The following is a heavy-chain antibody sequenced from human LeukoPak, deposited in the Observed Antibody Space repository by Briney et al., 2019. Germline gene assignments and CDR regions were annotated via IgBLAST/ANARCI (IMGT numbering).Heavy chain of an antibody. J-gene: IGHJ4*02. CDR3: AKSDGYNPADYFDY. CDR1: GFSFSSYA. D-gene: IGHD5-24*01. Sequence: PGGSLRLSCAASGFSFSSYAMSWVRQAPGKGLEWVSGVSGSGGSTYYAGSVKGRFTISRDNSKNTLYLQMNSLRAEDTAVYYCAKSDGYNPADYFDYWGQGTLVTVSS. CDR2: VSGSGGST. V-gene: IGHV3-23*01.